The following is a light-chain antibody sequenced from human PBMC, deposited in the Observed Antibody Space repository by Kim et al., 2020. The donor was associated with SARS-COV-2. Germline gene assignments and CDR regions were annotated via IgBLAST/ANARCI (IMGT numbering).Light chain of an antibody. CDR3: HQTYSTFQT. J-gene: IGKJ1*01. Sequence: DIQMTQSPSSLSASVGDRVTITCRASQSVSSYLNWYQKKPRKAPKLLIYAASSLQSGVPSRFSGSGSGTDFTLTISSLQPEDFASYYCHQTYSTFQTFGQGTKVDIK. CDR1: QSVSSY. CDR2: AAS. V-gene: IGKV1-39*01.